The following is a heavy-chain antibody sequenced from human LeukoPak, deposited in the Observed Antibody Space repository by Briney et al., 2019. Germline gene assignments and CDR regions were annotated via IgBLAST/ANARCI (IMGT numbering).Heavy chain of an antibody. CDR3: ARDWARGTTGSYL. D-gene: IGHD1-26*01. J-gene: IGHJ4*02. V-gene: IGHV1-18*01. CDR1: GYTFTSYD. Sequence: ASVKVSCKASGYTFTSYDITWVRQAPGQGFEWMGRITVYNGNTNYAQKLQRSVTITTHTSTSTAYMELRRLGSADTAVYYCARDWARGTTGSYLWGQGTLVTVSS. CDR2: ITVYNGNT.